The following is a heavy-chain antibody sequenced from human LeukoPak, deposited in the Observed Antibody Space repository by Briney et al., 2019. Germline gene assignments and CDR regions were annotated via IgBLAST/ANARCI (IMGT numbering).Heavy chain of an antibody. CDR3: ARHEWELLLKGPTNWFDP. J-gene: IGHJ5*02. Sequence: SSETLSLTCTVSGGSISSGSYCWSWIRQPAGKGLEWIGHIHTSGNTNYNPSLKSRVTISVDTSKNQFSLKLSSVTAADTAVYYCARHEWELLLKGPTNWFDPWGQGTLVTVSS. CDR2: IHTSGNT. D-gene: IGHD1-26*01. CDR1: GGSISSGSYC. V-gene: IGHV4-61*09.